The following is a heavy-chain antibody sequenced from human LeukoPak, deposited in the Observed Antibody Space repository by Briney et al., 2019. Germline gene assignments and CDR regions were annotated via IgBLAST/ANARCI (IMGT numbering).Heavy chain of an antibody. CDR2: THYSGST. V-gene: IGHV4-39*01. Sequence: RSSETLSLTCTVSGGSISSNNYYWAWIRQPPGKGLEWIGSTHYSGSTYYNPSLKSRVSISVDTSKKQLSLKLSSVTAADTAVYYCAEGYYYDSSGLDVWGQGTTVTVSS. CDR1: GGSISSNNYY. CDR3: AEGYYYDSSGLDV. D-gene: IGHD3-22*01. J-gene: IGHJ6*02.